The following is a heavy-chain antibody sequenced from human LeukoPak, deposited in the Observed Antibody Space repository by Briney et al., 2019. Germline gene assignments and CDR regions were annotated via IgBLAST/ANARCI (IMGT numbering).Heavy chain of an antibody. CDR3: ARYIVGHHDY. J-gene: IGHJ4*02. Sequence: TSETLSLTCTVSGGSISSYYWSWIRQPPGKGLEWIGYIYYSGSTYYNPSLKSRVTISVDTSKNQFSLKLSSVTAADTAVYYCARYIVGHHDYWGQGTLVTVSS. CDR1: GGSISSYY. V-gene: IGHV4-59*12. D-gene: IGHD1-26*01. CDR2: IYYSGST.